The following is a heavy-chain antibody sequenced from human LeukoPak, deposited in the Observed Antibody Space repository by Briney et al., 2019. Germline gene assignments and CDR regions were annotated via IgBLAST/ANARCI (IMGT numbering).Heavy chain of an antibody. V-gene: IGHV4-4*07. CDR2: FYASGRT. CDR1: GGSISSYY. D-gene: IGHD5-12*01. J-gene: IGHJ5*02. CDR3: ARDRPLVTITAVDLYGFDP. Sequence: SETLSLTCTVSGGSISSYYWNWIRQPAGKGREWIGRFYASGRTNYNTSLQSRVAMSADTSKNQLSLSLTSVTAADTAVYYCARDRPLVTITAVDLYGFDPWGQGILVTVSS.